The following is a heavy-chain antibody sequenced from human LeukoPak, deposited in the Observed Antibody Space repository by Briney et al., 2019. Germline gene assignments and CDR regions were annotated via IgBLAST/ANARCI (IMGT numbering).Heavy chain of an antibody. CDR3: AKSLAYDGTDY. Sequence: GGSLRLSCAASGFTFSTFAMIWVRQPPGKGLEWVSSIFPSGGEIHYADSVRGRFTISRDNAKNSLYLQMNSLRPEDTALYYCAKSLAYDGTDYWGQGTLVTVSS. CDR2: IFPSGGEI. J-gene: IGHJ4*02. CDR1: GFTFSTFA. V-gene: IGHV3-23*01. D-gene: IGHD5-12*01.